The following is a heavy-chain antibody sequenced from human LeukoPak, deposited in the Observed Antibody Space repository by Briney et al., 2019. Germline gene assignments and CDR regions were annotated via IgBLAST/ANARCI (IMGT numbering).Heavy chain of an antibody. CDR3: ARALNRSVRGSNWFDP. Sequence: SETLSLTCTVSGGSISSSSYYWGWIRQPPGKGLEWIGSIYYSGSTYYNPSLKSRVTISADTSKNQFSLKLSSVTAADTAVYYCARALNRSVRGSNWFDPWGQGTLVTVSS. V-gene: IGHV4-39*07. CDR2: IYYSGST. J-gene: IGHJ5*02. CDR1: GGSISSSSYY. D-gene: IGHD3-3*01.